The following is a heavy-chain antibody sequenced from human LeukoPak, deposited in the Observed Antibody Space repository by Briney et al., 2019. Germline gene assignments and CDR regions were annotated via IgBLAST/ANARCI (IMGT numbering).Heavy chain of an antibody. V-gene: IGHV3-48*01. D-gene: IGHD4-17*01. Sequence: GGSLRLSCAVSGFTFSSYSMNWVRQAPGRGLAWVSYISSSSGTIYYAGSVKGRFTVSRDNAKNPLYLQMNSLRAEDTAVYYCARDKRSVNWFDPWGKGTLVTVSS. CDR3: ARDKRSVNWFDP. CDR2: ISSSSGTI. J-gene: IGHJ5*01. CDR1: GFTFSSYS.